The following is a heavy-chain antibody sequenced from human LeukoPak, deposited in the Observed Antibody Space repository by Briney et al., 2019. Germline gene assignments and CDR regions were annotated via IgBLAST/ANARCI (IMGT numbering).Heavy chain of an antibody. V-gene: IGHV3-64*01. CDR2: ISSNGGST. J-gene: IGHJ4*02. CDR1: GFTFSSYA. D-gene: IGHD5-18*01. CDR3: ARAKSYGLIDY. Sequence: GSLRLSCAASGFTFSSYAMHWVRQAPGKGLEYVSAISSNGGSTYYANSVKGRFTISRDNSKNTLYLQMGSLRAEDMAVYYCARAKSYGLIDYWGQGTLVTVSS.